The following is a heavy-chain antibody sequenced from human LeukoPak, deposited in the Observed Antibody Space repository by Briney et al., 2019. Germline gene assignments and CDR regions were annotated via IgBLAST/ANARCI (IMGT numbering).Heavy chain of an antibody. Sequence: PSETLSLTCTVSGGSISSGDYYWSWLRQPPGKGLEWIGYIYYSGSTYNNPPLKSRVNISVDRSKNQFSLKLSSVTAADTAVYYCARGSYVCSSTNCYPAYFDSWGQGTLVTVSS. CDR1: GGSISSGDYY. CDR3: ARGSYVCSSTNCYPAYFDS. J-gene: IGHJ4*02. D-gene: IGHD2-2*01. V-gene: IGHV4-30-4*01. CDR2: IYYSGST.